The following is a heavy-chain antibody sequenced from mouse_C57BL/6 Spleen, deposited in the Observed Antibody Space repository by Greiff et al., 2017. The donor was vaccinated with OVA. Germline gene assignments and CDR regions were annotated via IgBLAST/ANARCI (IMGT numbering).Heavy chain of an antibody. J-gene: IGHJ4*01. CDR2: IYPGDGDT. CDR1: GYAFSSYW. D-gene: IGHD1-1*01. V-gene: IGHV1-80*01. CDR3: ARSEDYGSSSKNAMDY. Sequence: VHLVESGAELVKPGASVKISCKASGYAFSSYWMNWVKQRPGKGLEWIGQIYPGDGDTNYNGKFKGKATLTADKSSSTAYMQLSSLTSEDSAVYFCARSEDYGSSSKNAMDYWGQGTSVTVSS.